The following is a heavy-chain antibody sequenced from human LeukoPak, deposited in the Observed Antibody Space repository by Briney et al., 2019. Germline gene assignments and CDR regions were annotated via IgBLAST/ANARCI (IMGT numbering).Heavy chain of an antibody. CDR3: ARQGRHYYGSGRFDY. CDR1: GGSISSSSYY. D-gene: IGHD3-10*01. Sequence: SETLSLTCTVSGGSISSSSYYWGWIRQPPGKGLEWIGSIYYSGSTYYNPSLKSRVTISVDTSKNQLSLKLSSVTAADTAVYYCARQGRHYYGSGRFDYWGQGTLVTVSS. J-gene: IGHJ4*02. V-gene: IGHV4-39*01. CDR2: IYYSGST.